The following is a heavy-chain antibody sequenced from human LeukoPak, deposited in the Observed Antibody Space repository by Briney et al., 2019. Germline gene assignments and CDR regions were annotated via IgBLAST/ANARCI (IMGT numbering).Heavy chain of an antibody. CDR2: INHSGST. Sequence: SETLSLTCAVYGGSFSGYYRSWIRQPPGKGLEWIGEINHSGSTNCNPSLKSRVTISVDTSKNQFSLKLSSVTAADTAVYYCARAYRITIFGVVTHTYYFDYWGQGTLVTVSS. J-gene: IGHJ4*02. D-gene: IGHD3-3*01. V-gene: IGHV4-34*01. CDR1: GGSFSGYY. CDR3: ARAYRITIFGVVTHTYYFDY.